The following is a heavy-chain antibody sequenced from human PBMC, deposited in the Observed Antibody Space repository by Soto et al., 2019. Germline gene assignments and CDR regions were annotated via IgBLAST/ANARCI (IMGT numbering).Heavy chain of an antibody. Sequence: ASVKVSCKASGYTFTSYYMHWVRQAPGQGLEWMGIINPSGGSTSYAQKFQGRVTMTRDTSTSTVYMELSSLRSEDTAVYYCARDGYSYGPSIYYYYGMDVWRQGTTVTVSS. CDR3: ARDGYSYGPSIYYYYGMDV. V-gene: IGHV1-46*01. D-gene: IGHD5-18*01. CDR2: INPSGGST. J-gene: IGHJ6*02. CDR1: GYTFTSYY.